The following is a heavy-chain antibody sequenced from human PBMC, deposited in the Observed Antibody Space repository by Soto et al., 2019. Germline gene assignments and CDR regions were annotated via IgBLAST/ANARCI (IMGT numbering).Heavy chain of an antibody. D-gene: IGHD4-4*01. Sequence: QVQLVESGGGVVQPGRSLRLSCAASGFTFSSYAMHWVRQAPGKGLEWVAVISYDGSNKYYADSVKGRFTISRDNAKNTLYLQMNSLRAEDTAVYYCARDWSNYVGSYFGMDVWGRGTTVTVSS. CDR1: GFTFSSYA. CDR3: ARDWSNYVGSYFGMDV. CDR2: ISYDGSNK. V-gene: IGHV3-30-3*01. J-gene: IGHJ6*02.